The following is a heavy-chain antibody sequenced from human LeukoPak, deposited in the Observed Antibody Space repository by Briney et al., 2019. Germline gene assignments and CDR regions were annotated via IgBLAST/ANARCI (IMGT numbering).Heavy chain of an antibody. CDR3: AREYSSSSGRLFDY. V-gene: IGHV1-2*02. Sequence: GASVKVSCKASGYSFTGYYMHWVRQAPGQGLEWMGWINPKSGGTNYAQKFQGRVTMTRDTSISTAYMELSGLRSDDTAVYYCAREYSSSSGRLFDYRGPGTLVTVSS. D-gene: IGHD6-6*01. CDR2: INPKSGGT. J-gene: IGHJ4*02. CDR1: GYSFTGYY.